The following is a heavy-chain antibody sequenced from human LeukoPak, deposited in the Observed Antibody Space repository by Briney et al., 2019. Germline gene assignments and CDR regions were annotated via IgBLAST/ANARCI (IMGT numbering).Heavy chain of an antibody. CDR3: ARDHGGKNAFDI. CDR1: GFTFSSYW. V-gene: IGHV3-74*01. J-gene: IGHJ3*02. D-gene: IGHD4-23*01. CDR2: INSDGSST. Sequence: GGSLRLSCAASGFTFSSYWMHWVRHAPGKGLVWVSRINSDGSSTSYADSVKGRFTISRDNAKNTLYLQMNSLRAEDTAVYYCARDHGGKNAFDIWGQGTMVTVSS.